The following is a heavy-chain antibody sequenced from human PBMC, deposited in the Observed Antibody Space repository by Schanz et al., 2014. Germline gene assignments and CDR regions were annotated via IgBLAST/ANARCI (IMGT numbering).Heavy chain of an antibody. CDR3: ARNLISGSDTDAFDI. V-gene: IGHV4-39*01. D-gene: IGHD1-26*01. J-gene: IGHJ3*02. CDR1: GGSISSSSYY. CDR2: IYYRGNT. Sequence: QLQLQESGPGLVKPSETLSLTCTVSGGSISSSSYYWGWIRQTSGKGLEWIGSIYYRGNTYYNPPLRSGVTISVDPSKTQFSLNLSSVTAADTAVYYCARNLISGSDTDAFDIWGQGTMVTVSS.